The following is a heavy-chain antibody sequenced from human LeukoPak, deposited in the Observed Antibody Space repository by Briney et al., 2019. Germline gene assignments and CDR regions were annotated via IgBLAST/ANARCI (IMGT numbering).Heavy chain of an antibody. CDR3: ARRRRYYDSSGYCYGMDV. Sequence: SETLSLTCTVSGGSISSGGYYWSWIRQPPGKGLEWIGYIYYSGSTNYNPSLKSRVTISVDTSKNQFSLKLSSVTAADTAVYYCARRRRYYDSSGYCYGMDVWGQGTTVTVSS. V-gene: IGHV4-61*08. CDR1: GGSISSGGYY. CDR2: IYYSGST. D-gene: IGHD3-22*01. J-gene: IGHJ6*02.